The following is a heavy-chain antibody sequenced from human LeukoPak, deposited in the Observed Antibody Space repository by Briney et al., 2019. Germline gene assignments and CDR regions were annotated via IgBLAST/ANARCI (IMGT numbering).Heavy chain of an antibody. CDR1: GFTFSSYG. Sequence: GGSLRLSCAASGFTFSSYGMHWVRQAPGKGLEWVAVISYGGSNKYYADSVKGRFTISRDNSKNTLYLQMNSLRAEDTAVYYCAKDRSLTVANYFDYWGQGTLVTVSS. CDR2: ISYGGSNK. D-gene: IGHD4-23*01. V-gene: IGHV3-30*18. CDR3: AKDRSLTVANYFDY. J-gene: IGHJ4*02.